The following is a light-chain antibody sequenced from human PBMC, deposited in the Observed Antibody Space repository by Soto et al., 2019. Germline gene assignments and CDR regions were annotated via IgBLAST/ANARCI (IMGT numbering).Light chain of an antibody. J-gene: IGKJ2*01. CDR3: QQYNSYWYT. CDR2: DAS. Sequence: DIPMTQSPSTLSASVGDRVTITCRASQSITFWLAWYQQKPGKAPKLLIYDASSLESGVPSRFRGSRSGTEFTLTISSLQPDDFGTYYCQQYNSYWYTFGQGTKLEIK. CDR1: QSITFW. V-gene: IGKV1-5*01.